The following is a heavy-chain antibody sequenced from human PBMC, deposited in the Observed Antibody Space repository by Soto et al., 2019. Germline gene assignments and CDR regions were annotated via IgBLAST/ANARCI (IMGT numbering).Heavy chain of an antibody. J-gene: IGHJ4*02. CDR1: GGSFSGYY. CDR2: INHSGST. Sequence: QVQLQQWGAGLLKPSETLSLTCAVYGGSFSGYYWSWIRQPPGKGLEWIGEINHSGSTNYNPSLTSRVTISVDASKNQFSLKLSSVTAADTSVYYCARGRREIVATISVWGQGTLVTVSS. CDR3: ARGRREIVATISV. D-gene: IGHD5-12*01. V-gene: IGHV4-34*01.